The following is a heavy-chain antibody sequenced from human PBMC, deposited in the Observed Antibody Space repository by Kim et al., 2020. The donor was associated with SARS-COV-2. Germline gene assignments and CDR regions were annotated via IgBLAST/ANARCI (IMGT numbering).Heavy chain of an antibody. CDR3: ARAYCGGDCYLGWFDP. CDR1: GGSFSGYY. J-gene: IGHJ5*02. D-gene: IGHD2-21*02. V-gene: IGHV4-34*01. Sequence: SETLSLTCAVYGGSFSGYYWSWIRQPPGKGLEWIGEINHSGSTNYNPSLKSRVTISVDTSKNQFSLKLSSVTAADTAVYYCARAYCGGDCYLGWFDPWGQGTLVTVSS. CDR2: INHSGST.